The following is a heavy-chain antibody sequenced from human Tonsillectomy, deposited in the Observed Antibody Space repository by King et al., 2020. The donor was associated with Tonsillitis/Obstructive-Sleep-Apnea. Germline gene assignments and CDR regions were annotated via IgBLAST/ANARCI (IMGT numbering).Heavy chain of an antibody. D-gene: IGHD2-2*01. CDR1: GFTFSDYY. V-gene: IGHV3-11*05. Sequence: VQLVESGGGLVKPGGSLRLSCAASGFTFSDYYMSWIRQAPGKGLEGVSYISSSSSYTNYADSVKGRFTISRDNAKNSLYLQMNSLRAEDTAVYYCAGGWGTSFSDYWGQGTLVTVSS. CDR3: AGGWGTSFSDY. CDR2: ISSSSSYT. J-gene: IGHJ4*02.